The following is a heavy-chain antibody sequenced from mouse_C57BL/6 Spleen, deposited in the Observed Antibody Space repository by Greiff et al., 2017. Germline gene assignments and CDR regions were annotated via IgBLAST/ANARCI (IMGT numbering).Heavy chain of an antibody. J-gene: IGHJ3*01. CDR3: ARFSFAY. Sequence: EVKLMESGGGLVKPGGSLKLSCAASGFTFIDYGMHWVRQAPEKGLEWVAYISSGSSTIYYADTVKGRFTISRDNAKNTLFLQMTSLRSEDTAMYYCARFSFAYWGQGTLVTVSA. V-gene: IGHV5-17*01. CDR2: ISSGSSTI. CDR1: GFTFIDYG.